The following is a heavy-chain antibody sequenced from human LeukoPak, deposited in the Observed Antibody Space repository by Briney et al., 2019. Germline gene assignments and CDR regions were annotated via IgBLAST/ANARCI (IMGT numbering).Heavy chain of an antibody. D-gene: IGHD6-13*01. Sequence: GGSLRLSCAASGFTFSSYAMSWVRQAPGKGLEWVSAISGSGGSTYYADSVRGRFTISRDNSRNTLYLQMNSLRAEDTAVYYCAKDRQRFAAAGTTFDYWGQGTLVTVSS. CDR3: AKDRQRFAAAGTTFDY. CDR1: GFTFSSYA. V-gene: IGHV3-23*01. J-gene: IGHJ4*02. CDR2: ISGSGGST.